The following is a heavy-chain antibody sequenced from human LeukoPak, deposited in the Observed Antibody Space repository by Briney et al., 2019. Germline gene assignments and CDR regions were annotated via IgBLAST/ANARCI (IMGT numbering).Heavy chain of an antibody. CDR1: GFAFSSYS. J-gene: IGHJ6*02. D-gene: IGHD5-12*01. CDR3: AKRIVATTSSTYYYYYYGMDV. V-gene: IGHV3-21*04. CDR2: ITSSSGYI. Sequence: PGGSLRLSCAASGFAFSSYSMSWVREAPGKGLEWVSSITSSSGYIYYAGSVKGRFTISRDNAKNSLSLQVNSLRAEDTAVYYCAKRIVATTSSTYYYYYYGMDVWGQGTTVTVSS.